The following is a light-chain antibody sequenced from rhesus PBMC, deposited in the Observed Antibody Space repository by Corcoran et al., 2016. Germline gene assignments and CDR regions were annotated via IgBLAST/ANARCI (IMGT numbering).Light chain of an antibody. CDR2: FAS. V-gene: IGKV1S16*01. Sequence: DIQMTQSPSSLSASLGDTVTITCRASQAIENYLGWYQQKPGKAPKPLMYFASNLETGVPGRFRGSGYRTEFTLTSSSLQPEDVATYYGQQHHSVPRTFGQGTKLEIK. CDR1: QAIENY. J-gene: IGKJ1*01. CDR3: QQHHSVPRT.